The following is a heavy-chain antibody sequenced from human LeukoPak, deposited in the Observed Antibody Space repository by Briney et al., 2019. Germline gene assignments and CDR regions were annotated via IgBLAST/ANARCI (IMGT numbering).Heavy chain of an antibody. CDR3: AGAEVYAICPKGYDY. V-gene: IGHV4-34*01. D-gene: IGHD2-8*01. CDR2: INHRGST. Sequence: SETLSLTCAVYGGSFSGYNWKWIRQPPGKGLEWIGEINHRGSTNYNPSLKSRVTISVDTSKMQFSLKMSSVTAAYAGVYYCAGAEVYAICPKGYDYWGQGTLVTVSS. CDR1: GGSFSGYN. J-gene: IGHJ4*02.